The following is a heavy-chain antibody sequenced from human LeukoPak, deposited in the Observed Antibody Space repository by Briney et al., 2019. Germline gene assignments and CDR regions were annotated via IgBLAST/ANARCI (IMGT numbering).Heavy chain of an antibody. CDR1: GFTFSSYG. Sequence: GGSLRLSCAASGFTFSSYGMHWVRQAPGKGLEWVAVISYDGSNKYYADSVKGRFTISRDNSKNTLYLQMNSLRAEDTAVYYCAKGGKRSEVVPGFIFDYWGQGTLVTVSS. D-gene: IGHD2-2*01. J-gene: IGHJ4*02. CDR3: AKGGKRSEVVPGFIFDY. V-gene: IGHV3-30*18. CDR2: ISYDGSNK.